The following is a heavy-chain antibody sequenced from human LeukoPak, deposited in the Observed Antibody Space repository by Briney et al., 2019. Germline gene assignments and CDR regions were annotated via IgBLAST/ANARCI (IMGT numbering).Heavy chain of an antibody. CDR2: INHSGST. CDR1: GXSFSGYY. V-gene: IGHV4-34*01. CDR3: ARIRVVPAALHYYYGMDV. J-gene: IGHJ6*02. Sequence: SETLSLTCAVYGXSFSGYYGSWIRQPPGKGLEWIAEINHSGSTNYNPSLKSRVTISVDTSKNQFSLKLSSVTAADTAVYYCARIRVVPAALHYYYGMDVWGQGTTVTVSS. D-gene: IGHD2-2*01.